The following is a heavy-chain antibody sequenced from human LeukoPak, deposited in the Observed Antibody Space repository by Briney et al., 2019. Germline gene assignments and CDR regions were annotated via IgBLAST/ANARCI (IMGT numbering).Heavy chain of an antibody. V-gene: IGHV3-30*02. CDR2: IRYDGSNK. D-gene: IGHD3-3*01. CDR3: AKDPWIFGVVITLPHDY. Sequence: GGSLRLSCAASGFTFSSYGMHWVRQAPGKGLEWVAFIRYDGSNKYYADSVKGRFTISRDNSKNTLYLQMNSLRAEDTAVYYCAKDPWIFGVVITLPHDYWGQGTLVTVSS. CDR1: GFTFSSYG. J-gene: IGHJ4*02.